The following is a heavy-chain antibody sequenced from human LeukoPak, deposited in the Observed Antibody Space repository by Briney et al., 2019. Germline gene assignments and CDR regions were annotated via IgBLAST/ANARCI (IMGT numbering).Heavy chain of an antibody. J-gene: IGHJ4*02. D-gene: IGHD2-2*01. CDR2: IIPIFGTA. CDR1: GGTFSSYA. Sequence: SVKVSCKASGGTFSSYAISWVRQAPGQGLEWMGGIIPIFGTANYAQKFQGRVTITADESTSTAYMELSSLRSEDTAVYYCARGGQEVGWYFDYWGQGTLVTVSS. CDR3: ARGGQEVGWYFDY. V-gene: IGHV1-69*13.